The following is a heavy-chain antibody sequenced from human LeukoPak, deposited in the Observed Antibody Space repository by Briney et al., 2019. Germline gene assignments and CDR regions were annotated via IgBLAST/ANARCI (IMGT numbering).Heavy chain of an antibody. CDR1: GYTLTELS. CDR3: ARARAMALYDY. J-gene: IGHJ4*02. D-gene: IGHD2-2*01. V-gene: IGHV1-24*01. CDR2: FDPEDGET. Sequence: GASVKVSCTVSGYTLTELSMHWVRQAPGKGLEWMGGFDPEDGETIYAQKFQGRVTMTRDTSTSTVYMELSSLRSEDTAVYYCARARAMALYDYWGQGTLVTVSS.